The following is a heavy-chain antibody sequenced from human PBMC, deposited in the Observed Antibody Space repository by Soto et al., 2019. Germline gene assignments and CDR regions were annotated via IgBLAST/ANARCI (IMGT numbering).Heavy chain of an antibody. J-gene: IGHJ5*02. CDR3: ATRITVFGLLIPPFDP. CDR2: INHTGGI. CDR1: GGSVNGYY. D-gene: IGHD3-3*01. V-gene: IGHV4-34*01. Sequence: SETLSLTCAVYGGSVNGYYWNWIRQPPGKGLEWIGEINHTGGIHYNPSLKSRVTMSVDTSKNQFSLRLSSVTAADTAIYYCATRITVFGLLIPPFDPWGQRTQVTVSS.